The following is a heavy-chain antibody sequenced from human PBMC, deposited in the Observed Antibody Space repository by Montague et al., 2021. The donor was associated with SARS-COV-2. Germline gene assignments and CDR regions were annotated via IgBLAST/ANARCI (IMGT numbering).Heavy chain of an antibody. Sequence: SETLSLTCAVYGGSFSGYYCCWIRQPPGKGREWIGEINHSGSTNXNPSLNSRVTISVDTSKNQFSLKLSSVTAADTAVYYCARGPRSTMIVVVISDIWFDPWGQGTLVTVSS. CDR3: ARGPRSTMIVVVISDIWFDP. CDR1: GGSFSGYY. V-gene: IGHV4-34*01. J-gene: IGHJ5*02. D-gene: IGHD3-22*01. CDR2: INHSGST.